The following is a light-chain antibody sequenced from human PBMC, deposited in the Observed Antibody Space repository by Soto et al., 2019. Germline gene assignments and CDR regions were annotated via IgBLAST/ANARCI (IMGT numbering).Light chain of an antibody. CDR3: QQYGSSPWA. CDR1: QSVGGSY. Sequence: EVVLTQSPGTLSLSPGERATLSYRASQSVGGSYLAWYQQKPGQAPRLLIYGASYRATGIPDRFSGSGSGTDFTLTINRLEPEDFAIYYCQQYGSSPWAFGQGTKVEIK. CDR2: GAS. J-gene: IGKJ1*01. V-gene: IGKV3-20*01.